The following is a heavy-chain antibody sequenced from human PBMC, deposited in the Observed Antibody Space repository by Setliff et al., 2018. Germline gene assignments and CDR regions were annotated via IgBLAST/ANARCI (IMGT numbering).Heavy chain of an antibody. CDR2: IIPILGIT. CDR1: GGAFSTYS. D-gene: IGHD6-19*01. V-gene: IGHV1-69*13. Sequence: SVKVSCKASGGAFSTYSLSWVRQAPGQGFEWVGRIIPILGITNYAQRFQGRVTITADDSTSTIYMDVSSLRSEDTAVYYCVRVTSGRLDFDYWGQGTPVTVSS. J-gene: IGHJ4*02. CDR3: VRVTSGRLDFDY.